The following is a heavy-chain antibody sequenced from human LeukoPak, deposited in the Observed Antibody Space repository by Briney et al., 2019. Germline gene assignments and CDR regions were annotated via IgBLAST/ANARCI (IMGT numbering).Heavy chain of an antibody. D-gene: IGHD6-13*01. Sequence: PSGTLSLTCAVSGGSISSSNWWSWVRQPPGKGLEWIGEIYHSGSTNYNPSLKSRVTISVDKSKNQFSPKLSSVTAADTAVYYCARAYSSSWYFNWFDPWGQGTLVTVSS. CDR1: GGSISSSNW. J-gene: IGHJ5*02. V-gene: IGHV4-4*02. CDR3: ARAYSSSWYFNWFDP. CDR2: IYHSGST.